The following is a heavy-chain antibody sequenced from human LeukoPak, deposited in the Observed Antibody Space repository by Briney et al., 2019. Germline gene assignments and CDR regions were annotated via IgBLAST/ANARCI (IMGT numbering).Heavy chain of an antibody. V-gene: IGHV6-1*01. Sequence: SQTLSLTCAISGDSVSSNSAAWNWIRQSPSRGLEWLGRTYYRSKWYNDYAISVKSRMTINADTSKNQFSLQLNSVTTEDTAVYYCAKGRWALFDCWGQGTLVIVSS. D-gene: IGHD3-10*01. CDR2: TYYRSKWYN. J-gene: IGHJ4*02. CDR1: GDSVSSNSAA. CDR3: AKGRWALFDC.